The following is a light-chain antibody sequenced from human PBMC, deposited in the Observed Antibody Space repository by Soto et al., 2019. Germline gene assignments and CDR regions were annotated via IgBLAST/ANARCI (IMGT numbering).Light chain of an antibody. J-gene: IGKJ5*01. V-gene: IGKV1-27*01. CDR3: QVYNNGPPG. CDR2: GAS. CDR1: QGIGNY. Sequence: DVEVTQCPSSMCASVGDRVSITCRASQGIGNYLAWYQHKPGKVPKLLIYGASTLQSRVPSRFSGGGSETEFTLTISGLQIEDLATYYCQVYNNGPPGFGQGTRLEI.